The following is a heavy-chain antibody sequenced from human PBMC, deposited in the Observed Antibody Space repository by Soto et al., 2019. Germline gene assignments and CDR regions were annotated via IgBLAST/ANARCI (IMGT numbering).Heavy chain of an antibody. V-gene: IGHV4-34*01. Sequence: XATLALTCAVYGGSFSGYYWSWMRQPPGKGLEWIGEINHSGSTNYNPSLKSRVTISVDTSKNQFSLKLSSVTAADTAVYYCARGGPFEYSSSSDYWGQGTLVTVSS. CDR2: INHSGST. CDR3: ARGGPFEYSSSSDY. D-gene: IGHD6-6*01. J-gene: IGHJ4*02. CDR1: GGSFSGYY.